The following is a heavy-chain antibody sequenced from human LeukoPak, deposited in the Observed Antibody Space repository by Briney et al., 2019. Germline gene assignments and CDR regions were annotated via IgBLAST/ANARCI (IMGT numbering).Heavy chain of an antibody. CDR3: ARGTSAGDY. J-gene: IGHJ4*02. V-gene: IGHV3-21*01. CDR1: GFTFRSYS. CDR2: ISSSSNYI. Sequence: GGSLRLSCAASGFTFRSYSMNWVRQAPGKGLEWVSSISSSSNYIFYADSVRGRFTISRDNAKNSLYLQMNSVRAEDTAVYYCARGTSAGDYWGQGTLVTVSS.